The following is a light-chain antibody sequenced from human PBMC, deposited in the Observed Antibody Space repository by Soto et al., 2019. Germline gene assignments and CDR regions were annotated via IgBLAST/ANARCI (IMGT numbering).Light chain of an antibody. CDR3: QQSYRTPAT. CDR2: GAS. V-gene: IGKV1-39*01. CDR1: QSINTY. J-gene: IGKJ3*01. Sequence: DIPMTQSPSSLSASVGERVTITCRASQSINTYLNWYQQKPGKAPELLIYGASGLQSGVPSRFSGSGSGTDFTLTISSLQPEDFATYYCQQSYRTPATFGPGTKVDIK.